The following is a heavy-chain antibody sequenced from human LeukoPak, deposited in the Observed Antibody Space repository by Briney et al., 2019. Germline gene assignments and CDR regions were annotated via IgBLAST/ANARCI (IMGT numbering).Heavy chain of an antibody. Sequence: ASVKVSCKASGYTFTGYYMHWVRQAPGQGLEWMGWINPNSGGTNYAQKFQGRVTMTRDTSISTAYMEPSRLRSDDTAVYHCARVRGYKWLAFDYWGQGTLVTVSS. CDR3: ARVRGYKWLAFDY. J-gene: IGHJ4*02. CDR1: GYTFTGYY. D-gene: IGHD5-24*01. CDR2: INPNSGGT. V-gene: IGHV1-2*02.